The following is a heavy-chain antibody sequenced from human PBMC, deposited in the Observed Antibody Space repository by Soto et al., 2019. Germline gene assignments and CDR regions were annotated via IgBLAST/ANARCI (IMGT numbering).Heavy chain of an antibody. CDR2: IYYSGST. V-gene: IGHV4-59*01. D-gene: IGHD6-19*01. CDR1: GGSISSYY. CDR3: ARVRWTVAGPGHFDY. J-gene: IGHJ4*02. Sequence: QVQLQESGPGLVKPSETLSLTCTVSGGSISSYYWSWIRQPPGKGLEWIVNIYYSGSTNYNPSLKRRVTISVDTSRNQFSLKLRSVTAADTAVYYCARVRWTVAGPGHFDYWGQGTLVTVSS.